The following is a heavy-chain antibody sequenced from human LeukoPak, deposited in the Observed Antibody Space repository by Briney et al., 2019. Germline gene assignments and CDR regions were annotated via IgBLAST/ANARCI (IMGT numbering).Heavy chain of an antibody. J-gene: IGHJ3*02. V-gene: IGHV3-33*08. CDR1: GFTFSSYS. Sequence: PGGSLRLSCAASGFTFSSYSMNWVRQAPGKGLEWVAVIWYDGSNKYYADSVKGRFTISRDNSKNTLYLQMNSLRAEDTAVYYCAGGDDAFDIWGQGTMVTVSS. CDR2: IWYDGSNK. D-gene: IGHD2-15*01. CDR3: AGGDDAFDI.